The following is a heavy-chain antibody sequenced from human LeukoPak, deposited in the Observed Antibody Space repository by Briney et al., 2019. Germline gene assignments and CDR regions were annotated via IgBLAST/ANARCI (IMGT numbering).Heavy chain of an antibody. V-gene: IGHV4-61*01. J-gene: IGHJ4*02. CDR3: ARVSSGWNTGFDY. D-gene: IGHD6-19*01. CDR1: GGSVSSGSYY. CDR2: IYYSGST. Sequence: SETLSLICTVSGGSVSSGSYYWSWIWQPPGKGLEWIGYIYYSGSTNYNPSLKSRVTISVDTSKNQFSLKLSSVTAADTAVYYCARVSSGWNTGFDYWGQGTLVTVSS.